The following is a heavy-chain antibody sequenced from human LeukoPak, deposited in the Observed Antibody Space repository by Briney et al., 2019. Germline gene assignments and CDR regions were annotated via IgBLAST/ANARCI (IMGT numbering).Heavy chain of an antibody. J-gene: IGHJ4*02. V-gene: IGHV4-39*07. Sequence: SETLSLTCTVSGGSISSSSYYWGWIRQPPGKGLEWIGSIYYSGSTYYNPSLKSRVTISVDTSKNQFSLKLSSVTAADTAVYYCARVSGYDWESFYDYWGQGTLVTVSS. CDR2: IYYSGST. D-gene: IGHD5-12*01. CDR3: ARVSGYDWESFYDY. CDR1: GGSISSSSYY.